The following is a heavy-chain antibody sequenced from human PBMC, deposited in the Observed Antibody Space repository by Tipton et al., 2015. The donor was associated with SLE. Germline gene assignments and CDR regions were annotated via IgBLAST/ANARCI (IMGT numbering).Heavy chain of an antibody. V-gene: IGHV4-30-2*01. CDR3: AKGRFRGFPDAFDI. J-gene: IGHJ3*02. D-gene: IGHD3-10*01. CDR1: GGSISSDGYS. CDR2: IYHSGST. Sequence: TLSLTCAVSGGSISSDGYSWSWIRQPPGKGLEWIGYIYHSGSTYYNPSLKSRVTISVDRSKNQFSLKLSSVTAADTAVYYCAKGRFRGFPDAFDIWGQGTMVTVSS.